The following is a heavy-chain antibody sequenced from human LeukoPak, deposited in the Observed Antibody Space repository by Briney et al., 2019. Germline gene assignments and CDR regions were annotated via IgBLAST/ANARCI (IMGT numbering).Heavy chain of an antibody. J-gene: IGHJ6*02. Sequence: GASVKVSCKASGYTFISYAMHWVRQAPGQRLEWMGWINAGNGNTKYSQKFQGRVTITRDTSASTAYMELSSLRSEDTAVYYCARDRNIDGMDVWGQGTTVTVSS. D-gene: IGHD2/OR15-2a*01. V-gene: IGHV1-3*01. CDR2: INAGNGNT. CDR3: ARDRNIDGMDV. CDR1: GYTFISYA.